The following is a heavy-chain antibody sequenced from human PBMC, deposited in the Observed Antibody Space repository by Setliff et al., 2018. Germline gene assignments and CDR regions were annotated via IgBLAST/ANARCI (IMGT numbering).Heavy chain of an antibody. V-gene: IGHV1-18*01. J-gene: IGHJ4*02. CDR3: ARGRGPDIVVTIPGDY. CDR1: GYAFITFG. CDR2: MSPVYGIA. Sequence: GASVKVSCKTSGYAFITFGMSWVRQAPRQGLEWMGWMSPVYGIANYARKFQGRVTLTADSSTTTAYLELKTLRSDDTAVYYCARGRGPDIVVTIPGDYWGQGTQVTVSS. D-gene: IGHD2-15*01.